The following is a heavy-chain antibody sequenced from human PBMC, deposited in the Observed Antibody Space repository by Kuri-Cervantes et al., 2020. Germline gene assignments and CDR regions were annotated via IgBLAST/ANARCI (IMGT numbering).Heavy chain of an antibody. CDR1: GFTLSSYA. Sequence: GESLKISCAASGFTLSSYAMSWVRQAPGKGLEWVSAISGSGGSTYYADSVKGRFTISRDNSKNTLYLQMNSLRAEDTAVYYCAKRVGFVQVVYFDYWAREPWSPSPQ. V-gene: IGHV3-23*01. J-gene: IGHJ4*02. D-gene: IGHD2-8*02. CDR3: AKRVGFVQVVYFDY. CDR2: ISGSGGST.